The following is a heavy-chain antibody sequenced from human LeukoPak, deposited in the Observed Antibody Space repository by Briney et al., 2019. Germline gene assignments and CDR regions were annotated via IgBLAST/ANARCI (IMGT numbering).Heavy chain of an antibody. D-gene: IGHD6-6*01. CDR2: IWYDGSNK. CDR1: GFTFSSYG. V-gene: IGHV3-30*02. J-gene: IGHJ4*02. CDR3: AKDLPAAITPSIAARPFDY. Sequence: GGSLRLSCAASGFTFSSYGMHWVRQARGKGLEWVAFIWYDGSNKYYADSVKGRFTISRDNSKNTLYLQMNSLRAEDTAVYYCAKDLPAAITPSIAARPFDYWGQGTLVTVSS.